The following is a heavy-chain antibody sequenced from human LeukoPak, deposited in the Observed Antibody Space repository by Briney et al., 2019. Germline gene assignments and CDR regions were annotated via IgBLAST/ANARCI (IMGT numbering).Heavy chain of an antibody. V-gene: IGHV3-21*04. CDR2: ISSTRSYI. CDR3: AKDMRYSSGWYPGSFDY. Sequence: PGESLRLSCAASGFIFSSYSINWVRQAPGKGLEWVSSISSTRSYIYYADSVRGRFAISRDNAKNSLYLQMNSLRAEDTALYYCAKDMRYSSGWYPGSFDYWGQGTLVTVSS. CDR1: GFIFSSYS. J-gene: IGHJ4*02. D-gene: IGHD6-19*01.